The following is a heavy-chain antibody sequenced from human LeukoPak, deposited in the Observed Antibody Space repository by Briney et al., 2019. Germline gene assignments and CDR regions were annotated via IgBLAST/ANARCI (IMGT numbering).Heavy chain of an antibody. V-gene: IGHV3-43D*03. CDR2: ISWDGGST. Sequence: GGSLRLSCAASGFTFDDYAMHWVRQAPGKGLEWVSLISWDGGSTYYADSVKGRFTISRDNSKNSLYLQMNSLRAEDTAVYYCARSLTGGNNDYWGQGTLVTVSS. D-gene: IGHD4-23*01. CDR1: GFTFDDYA. J-gene: IGHJ4*02. CDR3: ARSLTGGNNDY.